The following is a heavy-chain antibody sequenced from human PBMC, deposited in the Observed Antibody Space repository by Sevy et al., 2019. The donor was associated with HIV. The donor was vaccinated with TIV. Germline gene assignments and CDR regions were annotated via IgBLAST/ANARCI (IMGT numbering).Heavy chain of an antibody. CDR3: VKVGYDYVWGSYRYFDY. CDR1: GFTFSSNA. J-gene: IGHJ4*02. D-gene: IGHD3-16*02. Sequence: GGSLRLSCAASGFTFSSNAMSWVRQAPGKGLEWVSAISGSGGGGSGGSTYYADSVKGRFTISRDNSKNTLYLQMNSLRAEDTAIYYCVKVGYDYVWGSYRYFDYWGQGTLDTVSS. V-gene: IGHV3-23*01. CDR2: ISGSGGGGSGGST.